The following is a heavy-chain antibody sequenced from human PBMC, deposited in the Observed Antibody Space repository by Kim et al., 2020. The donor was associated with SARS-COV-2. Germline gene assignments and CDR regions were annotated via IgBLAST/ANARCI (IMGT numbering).Heavy chain of an antibody. Sequence: ASVKVSCKASGYTFTSYGITWVRQAPGQGLEWVAWISAYNGDTGYAQKLQDRVTMTTDTSTTTAYMELRSLRPDDTAVYYCARGPPSGGLSPLFYWGQGTLVTVSS. CDR1: GYTFTSYG. CDR2: ISAYNGDT. D-gene: IGHD2-15*01. J-gene: IGHJ4*02. CDR3: ARGPPSGGLSPLFY. V-gene: IGHV1-18*01.